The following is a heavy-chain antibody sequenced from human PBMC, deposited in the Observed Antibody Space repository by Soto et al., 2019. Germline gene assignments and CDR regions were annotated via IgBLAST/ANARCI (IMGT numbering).Heavy chain of an antibody. D-gene: IGHD3-3*01. CDR1: GFTFSSYA. CDR2: ISGSGGST. CDR3: AKMTIFGPNGMDV. J-gene: IGHJ6*02. Sequence: GSLRLSCSASGFTFSSYAMSWVRQAPGKGLEWVSAISGSGGSTYYADSVKGRFTISRDNSKNTLYLQMDSLRAEDTAVYYCAKMTIFGPNGMDVWGQGTTVTVSS. V-gene: IGHV3-23*01.